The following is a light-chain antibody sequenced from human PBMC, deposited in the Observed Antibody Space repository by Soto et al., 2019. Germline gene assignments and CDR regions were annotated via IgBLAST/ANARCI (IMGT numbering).Light chain of an antibody. J-gene: IGLJ2*01. CDR2: EVS. CDR1: SSDVGGYNY. CDR3: CSYAGGNTLI. V-gene: IGLV2-14*01. Sequence: QSALTQPASVSGSPGQSITISCTGTSSDVGGYNYVSWYQQHPGKAPKLMIYEVSNRPSGVSNRFSGSKSGNTASLTISGLQAEDEADYYCCSYAGGNTLIFGGGTQLTVL.